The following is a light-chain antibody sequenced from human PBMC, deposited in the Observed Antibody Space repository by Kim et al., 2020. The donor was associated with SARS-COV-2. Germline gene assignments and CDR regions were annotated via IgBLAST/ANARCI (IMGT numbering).Light chain of an antibody. J-gene: IGKJ1*01. CDR2: GAS. Sequence: SVGGTTPPSCGSNRSVITNVAWYQQQPGEPASLIIHGASTRTAGAHARCSSSGGLADFTLTSSSLQYDDSAVYYYQQYNSRPPETFGQGTKVDIK. CDR3: QQYNSRPPET. V-gene: IGKV3-15*01. CDR1: RSVITN.